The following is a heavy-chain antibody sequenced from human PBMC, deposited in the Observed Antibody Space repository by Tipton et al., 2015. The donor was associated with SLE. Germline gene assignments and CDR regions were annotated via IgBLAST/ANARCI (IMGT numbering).Heavy chain of an antibody. J-gene: IGHJ4*02. D-gene: IGHD4/OR15-4a*01. CDR1: GFTFDDFA. CDR3: AIGAPIDY. Sequence: SLRLSCAASGFTFDDFAMYWVRKAPGKGLEWVSGISASGDTIGYADSVKGRFSISRDNAKNALNLQMSSLRPEDTALYYCAIGAPIDYWGQGAQVIVSS. CDR2: ISASGDTI. V-gene: IGHV3-9*01.